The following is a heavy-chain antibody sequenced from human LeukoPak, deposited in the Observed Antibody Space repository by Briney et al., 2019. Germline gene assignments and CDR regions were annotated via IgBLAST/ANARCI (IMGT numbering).Heavy chain of an antibody. J-gene: IGHJ4*02. CDR3: ARDRDSSGWYES. CDR2: INSDGSST. Sequence: GGSLRLSCAASGFTFSSYWMHWVRQAPGKGLVWVSRINSDGSSTSYADSVKGRFTISRDNAKNTLCLQMNSLRAEDTAVYYCARDRDSSGWYESWGQGTPVTVSS. CDR1: GFTFSSYW. D-gene: IGHD6-19*01. V-gene: IGHV3-74*01.